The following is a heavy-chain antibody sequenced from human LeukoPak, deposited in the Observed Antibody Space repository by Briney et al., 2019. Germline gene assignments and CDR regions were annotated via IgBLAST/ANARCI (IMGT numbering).Heavy chain of an antibody. D-gene: IGHD6-13*01. V-gene: IGHV1-2*02. CDR2: INPNSGGT. CDR3: TRDLGSSLWNGRYYAMDV. CDR1: GYTYTDYY. Sequence: GASVTDSFKATGYTYTDYYMHGVRQAPGQGLAWMGWINPNSGGTDYAQNFQGRVTMTRDTSISTAYMELTRLRSDDTALYYCTRDLGSSLWNGRYYAMDVWGQGPTVTVSS. J-gene: IGHJ6*02.